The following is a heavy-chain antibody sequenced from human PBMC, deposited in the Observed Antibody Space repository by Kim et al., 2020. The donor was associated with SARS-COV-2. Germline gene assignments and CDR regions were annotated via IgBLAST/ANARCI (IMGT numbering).Heavy chain of an antibody. D-gene: IGHD6-19*01. V-gene: IGHV3-30*18. CDR2: ISYDGSNK. Sequence: GGSLRLSCAASGFTFSSYGMHWVRQAPGKGLEWVAVISYDGSNKYYADSVKGRFTIARDKSKNTLYLQMNSLRAEDTAVYYCAKETYPGDSRGWTYYYYGMDVWGQWTTVTVSS. J-gene: IGHJ6*02. CDR3: AKETYPGDSRGWTYYYYGMDV. CDR1: GFTFSSYG.